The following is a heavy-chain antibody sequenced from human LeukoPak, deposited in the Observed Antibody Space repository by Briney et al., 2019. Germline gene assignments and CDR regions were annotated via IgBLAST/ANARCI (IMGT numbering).Heavy chain of an antibody. V-gene: IGHV4-30-2*01. Sequence: PSETLSLTCAVSGGSISSGGYSWSWIRQPPGKGLEWIGYIYHSGSTYYNPSLKSRVTISVDTSKNQFSLKLSSVTTADTAVYYCARDPGRAMDVWGQGTTVTVSS. CDR3: ARDPGRAMDV. CDR1: GGSISSGGYS. CDR2: IYHSGST. J-gene: IGHJ6*02.